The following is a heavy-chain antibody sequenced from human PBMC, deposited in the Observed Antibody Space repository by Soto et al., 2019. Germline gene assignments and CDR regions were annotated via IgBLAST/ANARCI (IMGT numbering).Heavy chain of an antibody. CDR3: AKVALDGYYDSSGYRGAFDI. CDR1: GFTVNSKY. J-gene: IGHJ3*02. V-gene: IGHV3-53*01. CDR2: IYSSGST. D-gene: IGHD3-22*01. Sequence: GGSLRLSCAASGFTVNSKYMSWVRQAPGKGLEWVSVIYSSGSTYYADSVKDRFTISRDNSKNTLYLQMNSLRAEDTAVYYCAKVALDGYYDSSGYRGAFDIWGQGTMVTVSS.